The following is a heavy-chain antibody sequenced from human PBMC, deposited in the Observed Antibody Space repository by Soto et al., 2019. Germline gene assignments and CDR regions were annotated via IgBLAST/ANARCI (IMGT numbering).Heavy chain of an antibody. Sequence: ASVKVSCKASGYTFTSYDINWVRQATGQGLEWMGWMNPNSGNTGYAQKFQGRVTMTRNTSISTAYMELSSLRSEDTAVYYCARDGYREGGYYYYGMDVWGQGTTVTVSS. D-gene: IGHD5-18*01. CDR2: MNPNSGNT. J-gene: IGHJ6*02. CDR1: GYTFTSYD. CDR3: ARDGYREGGYYYYGMDV. V-gene: IGHV1-8*01.